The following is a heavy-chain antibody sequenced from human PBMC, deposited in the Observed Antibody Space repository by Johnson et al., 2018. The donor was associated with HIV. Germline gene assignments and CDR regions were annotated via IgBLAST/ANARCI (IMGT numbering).Heavy chain of an antibody. CDR1: GITFSRYG. V-gene: IGHV3-7*04. J-gene: IGHJ3*02. CDR3: AKDGDYDILPLGDAFDI. Sequence: VQLVESGGGVVQPGRSLRLSCAAFGITFSRYGMHWVRQAPGKGLEWVANIKQDGSEKYYVDSVKGRFTISRDNAKNSVYLQMNSLRAEDTAVYYCAKDGDYDILPLGDAFDIWGQGTMVTVSS. CDR2: IKQDGSEK. D-gene: IGHD3-9*01.